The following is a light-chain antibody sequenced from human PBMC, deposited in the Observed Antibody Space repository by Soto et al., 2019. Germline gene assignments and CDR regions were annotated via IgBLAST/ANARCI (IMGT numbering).Light chain of an antibody. CDR2: DVS. CDR1: QSISGW. J-gene: IGKJ4*01. CDR3: QQASSFPLS. Sequence: DIQMTQSPSTLSASVGDRVTITCRASQSISGWLAWYQQKPGKAPKLLIYDVSNLGSGVPSRFSGSGSGTEVTLTITSLQPDDFATYYCQQASSFPLSFGGGTKVDIK. V-gene: IGKV1-5*01.